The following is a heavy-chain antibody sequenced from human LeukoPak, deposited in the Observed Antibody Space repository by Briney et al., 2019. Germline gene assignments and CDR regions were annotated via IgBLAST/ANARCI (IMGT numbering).Heavy chain of an antibody. CDR2: INPSDGST. CDR3: ARHKEVGDYYYFDY. J-gene: IGHJ4*02. D-gene: IGHD2/OR15-2a*01. Sequence: GASVKVSCKASGYIFTSYYMHWVRQAPGQGLEWMGIINPSDGSTSYTQKFQGRVTMTRDTSTTTVYMELSSLRSQDTAVYYCARHKEVGDYYYFDYWGQGTLVTVSS. CDR1: GYIFTSYY. V-gene: IGHV1-46*01.